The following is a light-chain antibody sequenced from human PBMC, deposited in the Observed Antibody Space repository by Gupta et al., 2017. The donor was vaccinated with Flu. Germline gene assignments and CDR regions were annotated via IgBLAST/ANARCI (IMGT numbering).Light chain of an antibody. CDR2: WAS. Sequence: DIEMTQSPDSMAVSLGERATINCKSSQSLLYRSDIKNYLPWYQQKPGQPPKLLIYWASSRQYGVPDRFSGSGSGTDFSLTISSLQAEDVAVYFGQQYYSPLLYNFGQGTKMEI. J-gene: IGKJ2*01. CDR1: QSLLYRSDIKNY. V-gene: IGKV4-1*01. CDR3: QQYYSPLLYN.